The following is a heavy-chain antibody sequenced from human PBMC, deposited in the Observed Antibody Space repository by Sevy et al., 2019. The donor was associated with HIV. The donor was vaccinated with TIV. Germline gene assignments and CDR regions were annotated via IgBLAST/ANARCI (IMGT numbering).Heavy chain of an antibody. J-gene: IGHJ4*02. D-gene: IGHD3-22*01. CDR2: INSDGSST. V-gene: IGHV3-74*01. Sequence: GGSLRLSCAASGITLTPYWMHWVRQVPGKGLVWVSRINSDGSSTSYAESVKGRFTISRDNGKNTLYLQMKRLRLEDTAVYFGSRGLYYYDMRGHQEPGDYWGQGVLVTVSS. CDR3: SRGLYYYDMRGHQEPGDY. CDR1: GITLTPYW.